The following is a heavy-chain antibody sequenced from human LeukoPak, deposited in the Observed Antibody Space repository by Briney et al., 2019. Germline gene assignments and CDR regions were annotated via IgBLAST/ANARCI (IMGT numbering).Heavy chain of an antibody. D-gene: IGHD1-26*01. Sequence: PGGSLRLSCAASGLTFSSYEMNWVRQAPGKGLEWVSYISSSGSSIYYADSVKGRFTISRDNAKKSLYLQMHSLRAEDTAVYYCARDSGSYRGFDYWGQGTLVTVSS. CDR3: ARDSGSYRGFDY. V-gene: IGHV3-48*03. CDR2: ISSSGSSI. CDR1: GLTFSSYE. J-gene: IGHJ4*02.